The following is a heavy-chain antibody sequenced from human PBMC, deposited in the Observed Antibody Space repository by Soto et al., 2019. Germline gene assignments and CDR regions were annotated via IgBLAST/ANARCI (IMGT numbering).Heavy chain of an antibody. CDR2: IKQDGSGE. D-gene: IGHD3-10*01. J-gene: IGHJ6*02. Sequence: PGGSLRLSCAASGFTFSTYWMSWVRQAPGKGLEWVGNIKQDGSGENYVDSVKGRFTISRDSANHSLYLQMNSLRAEDTAVYYCARDRGPPRYLYYGMDVWGQGTTVTVSS. V-gene: IGHV3-7*01. CDR3: ARDRGPPRYLYYGMDV. CDR1: GFTFSTYW.